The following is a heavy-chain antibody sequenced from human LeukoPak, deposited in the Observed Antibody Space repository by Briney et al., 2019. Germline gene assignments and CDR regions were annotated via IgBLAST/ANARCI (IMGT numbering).Heavy chain of an antibody. J-gene: IGHJ4*02. CDR1: GFTFSSYA. Sequence: GGSLRLSCAASGFTFSSYAMHWVRQAPGKGLEYVSAISSNGGSTYYANSVKGRFTISRDNSKNTLYLQMGSLRAEDMAVYYCAGLLWSQGYWGQGTLVTVSS. CDR3: AGLLWSQGY. V-gene: IGHV3-64*01. D-gene: IGHD3-10*01. CDR2: ISSNGGST.